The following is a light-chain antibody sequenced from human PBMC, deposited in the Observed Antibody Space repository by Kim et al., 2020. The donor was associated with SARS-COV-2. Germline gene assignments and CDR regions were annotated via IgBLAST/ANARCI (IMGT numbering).Light chain of an antibody. CDR1: QGVSSN. V-gene: IGKV3-15*01. CDR2: GAS. CDR3: QQYNNWPQT. J-gene: IGKJ1*01. Sequence: VSPGERATLSCRASQGVSSNLAWYQQKPGQAPRLLIYGASTRATGIPARFSGSGSGTEFTLTISSLQSEDFAVYYCQQYNNWPQTFGQGTKVDIK.